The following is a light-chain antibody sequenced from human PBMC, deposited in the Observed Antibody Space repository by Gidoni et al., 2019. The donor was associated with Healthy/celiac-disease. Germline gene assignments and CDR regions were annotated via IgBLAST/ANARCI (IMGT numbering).Light chain of an antibody. V-gene: IGKV1-17*01. J-gene: IGKJ2*01. CDR1: QGVRND. CDR2: AAS. CDR3: LQHNTYPPYI. Sequence: IQMTHSPSSLSASVGDRITITCRASQGVRNDVSWYQQIPGRAPKRLIYAASTLHSGVPSRVSGSGFGTEFTLTSSRLQHEEFAIYYCLQHNTYPPYIFGQGTKLEIK.